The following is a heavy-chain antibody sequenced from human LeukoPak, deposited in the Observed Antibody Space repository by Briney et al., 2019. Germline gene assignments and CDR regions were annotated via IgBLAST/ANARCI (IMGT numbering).Heavy chain of an antibody. J-gene: IGHJ6*02. CDR1: GGSISSYY. Sequence: SETLSLTRTVSGGSISSYYWSWIRQPPGKGLEWNGYIYYSGSTNYNPSLKSRVTISVDTSKNQFSLKLSSVTAADTAVYYCARDLGVVGIYYYGMDVWGQGTTVTVSS. CDR2: IYYSGST. CDR3: ARDLGVVGIYYYGMDV. V-gene: IGHV4-59*01. D-gene: IGHD3-22*01.